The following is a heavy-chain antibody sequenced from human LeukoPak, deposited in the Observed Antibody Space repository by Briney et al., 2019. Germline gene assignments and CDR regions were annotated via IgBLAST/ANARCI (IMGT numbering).Heavy chain of an antibody. CDR1: GYTFTSYG. CDR3: ARDLLIAAAGTNLDY. CDR2: ISAYNGNT. J-gene: IGHJ4*02. D-gene: IGHD6-13*01. Sequence: ASVKVSCKASGYTFTSYGISWVRQAPGQGLEWMGWISAYNGNTNYAQKLQGRVTMTTDTSTSTAYMELRSLRSDDTAVYYCARDLLIAAAGTNLDYWGQGTLVTVSS. V-gene: IGHV1-18*01.